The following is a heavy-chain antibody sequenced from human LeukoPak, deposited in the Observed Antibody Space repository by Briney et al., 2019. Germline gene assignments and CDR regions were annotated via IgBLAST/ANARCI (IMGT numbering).Heavy chain of an antibody. CDR3: ASPAAGTNSDY. CDR1: GFTFSEYY. V-gene: IGHV3-11*03. CDR2: FSSSIDYT. D-gene: IGHD6-13*01. J-gene: IGHJ4*02. Sequence: PGGSLRLSCAASGFTFSEYYMSWLRQAPGKGVEWVSYFSSSIDYTNYADSVKGRYTISRDNAKNSLYLQMNSLKAEDTAVSYCASPAAGTNSDYWGQGTLVTVSS.